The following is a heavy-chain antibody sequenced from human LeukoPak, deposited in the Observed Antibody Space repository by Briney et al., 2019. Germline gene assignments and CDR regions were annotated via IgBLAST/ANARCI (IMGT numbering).Heavy chain of an antibody. CDR3: ARDRGAYYYGMDV. Sequence: MTGGSLRLSCAASGFTFSDYYMSWIRQAPGKGLEWVSYISSSGSTIYYADSVKGRFTISRDNAKNSLYLQMNSLRAEDTAVYYCARDRGAYYYGMDVWGQGTTVTVSS. CDR1: GFTFSDYY. J-gene: IGHJ6*02. V-gene: IGHV3-11*01. CDR2: ISSSGSTI. D-gene: IGHD3-10*01.